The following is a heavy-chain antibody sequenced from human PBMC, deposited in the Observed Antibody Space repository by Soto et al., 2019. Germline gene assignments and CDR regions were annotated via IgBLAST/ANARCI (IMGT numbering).Heavy chain of an antibody. Sequence: SDTLSLTCTVSGGSISSGGYHWRWIRQHPGKGLEWIGYIYYSGSTYYNPSLKSRVTISVDTSKNQFSLKLSSVTAADTAVYYCARGASPYDSSGYYASTPTFGPDFDYWGQGTLVTVSS. CDR1: GGSISSGGYH. J-gene: IGHJ4*02. V-gene: IGHV4-30-4*02. CDR2: IYYSGST. D-gene: IGHD3-22*01. CDR3: ARGASPYDSSGYYASTPTFGPDFDY.